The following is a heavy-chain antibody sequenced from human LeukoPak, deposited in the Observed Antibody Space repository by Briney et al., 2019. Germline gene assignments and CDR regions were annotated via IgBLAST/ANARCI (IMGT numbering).Heavy chain of an antibody. J-gene: IGHJ4*02. CDR2: ISSSSSTI. CDR1: GFTFSSYS. V-gene: IGHV3-48*04. D-gene: IGHD3-22*01. Sequence: GGSLRLSCAASGFTFSSYSMNWVRQAPGKGLEWVSYISSSSSTIYYADSVKGRFTISRDNAKNSLYLQMNSLRAEDTAVYYCARDAYYDSSGYPRGDYWGQGTLVTVSS. CDR3: ARDAYYDSSGYPRGDY.